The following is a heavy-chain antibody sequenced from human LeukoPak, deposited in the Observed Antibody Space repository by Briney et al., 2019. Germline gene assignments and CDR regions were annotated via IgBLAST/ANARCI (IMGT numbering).Heavy chain of an antibody. CDR1: GGSISSYY. CDR3: ARYLASSSWYRDRYYYYGMDV. J-gene: IGHJ6*02. V-gene: IGHV4-59*01. Sequence: PSETLSLTCTVSGGSISSYYWSWIRQPPGKGLEWIGYIYYSGSTNYNPSLKSRVTISVDTSKNQFSLKLSSVTAADTAVYHCARYLASSSWYRDRYYYYGMDVWGQGTTVTVSS. CDR2: IYYSGST. D-gene: IGHD6-13*01.